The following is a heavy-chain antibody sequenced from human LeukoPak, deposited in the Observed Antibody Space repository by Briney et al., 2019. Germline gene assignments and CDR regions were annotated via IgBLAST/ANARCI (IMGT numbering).Heavy chain of an antibody. J-gene: IGHJ4*02. CDR2: INHSGST. V-gene: IGHV4-34*01. CDR3: ATGDENSRTSSGCHYFDY. CDR1: GGSFSGYY. D-gene: IGHD2-2*01. Sequence: SETLSLTCAVYGGSFSGYYWSWIRQPPGKGLEWIGEINHSGSTNYNPSLKSRVTISVDTSKNQFSLKLSSVTAADTDVYFWATGDENSRTSSGCHYFDYWGQGTLVTVSS.